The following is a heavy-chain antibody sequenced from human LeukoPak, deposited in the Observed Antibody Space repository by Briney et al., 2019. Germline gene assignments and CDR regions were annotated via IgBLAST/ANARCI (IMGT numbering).Heavy chain of an antibody. CDR1: GFTFSSYS. D-gene: IGHD1-26*01. CDR2: ISSSSSYI. J-gene: IGHJ5*02. CDR3: ARDSSSGSYPFDP. V-gene: IGHV3-21*01. Sequence: GESLKISCAASGFTFSSYSMNWVRQAPGKGLEWVSSISSSSSYIYYADSVKGRFTISRDNAKNSLYLQMNSLRAEDTAVYYCARDSSSGSYPFDPWGQGTLVTVSS.